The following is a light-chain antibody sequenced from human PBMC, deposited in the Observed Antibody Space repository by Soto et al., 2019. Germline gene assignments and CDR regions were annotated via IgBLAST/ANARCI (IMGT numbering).Light chain of an antibody. V-gene: IGKV3-15*01. CDR2: GAS. CDR1: QNVRKN. Sequence: ETVMTQSPVALSVSPGERATLSCRARQNVRKNLAWYQQKPGQAPRLLIYGASTRATGIPARFSGDGSGTEFTLTIDSLQSEDFVVYYCQQYESSPRTFGQGTKVEIK. J-gene: IGKJ1*01. CDR3: QQYESSPRT.